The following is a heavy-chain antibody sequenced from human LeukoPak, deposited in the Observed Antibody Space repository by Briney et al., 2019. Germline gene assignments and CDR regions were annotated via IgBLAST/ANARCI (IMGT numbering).Heavy chain of an antibody. Sequence: SETLSLTCAVYGGSFSGYYWSWIRQPPRKGLEWIGEINHSGTTNYHPSLKSRVTISVDTSKNQFSLKLSSGTAADTAVYYCARGIPYYYYYMDVWGKGTTVTVSS. J-gene: IGHJ6*03. V-gene: IGHV4-34*01. CDR1: GGSFSGYY. CDR2: INHSGTT. CDR3: ARGIPYYYYYMDV.